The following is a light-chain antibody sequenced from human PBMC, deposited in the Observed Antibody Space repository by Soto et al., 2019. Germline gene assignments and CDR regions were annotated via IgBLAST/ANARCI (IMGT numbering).Light chain of an antibody. CDR1: QTVATFH. CDR3: QQYGGPAIT. CDR2: GAS. J-gene: IGKJ4*01. V-gene: IGKV3-20*01. Sequence: EIVLTQSTGSLSLSPGERATLSCRASQTVATFHLAWYQQKPGQAPKLLIYGASNRATGIPDRFSGSGSEPDFTLTISRLEPEDFAVYYCQQYGGPAITLVGGTKVDI.